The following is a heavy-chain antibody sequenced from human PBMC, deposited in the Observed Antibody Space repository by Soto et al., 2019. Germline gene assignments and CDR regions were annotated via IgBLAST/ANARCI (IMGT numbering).Heavy chain of an antibody. CDR3: ASPVGYYDSSGYLFDY. D-gene: IGHD3-22*01. J-gene: IGHJ4*02. CDR2: IIPIFGTA. V-gene: IGHV1-69*13. CDR1: GGTFSSYA. Sequence: SVKVSCKASGGTFSSYAISWVRQAPGQGLEWMGGIIPIFGTANYAQKFQGRVTITADESTSTAYMELSSLRSEDTAVYYCASPVGYYDSSGYLFDYWGQGTLVTVSS.